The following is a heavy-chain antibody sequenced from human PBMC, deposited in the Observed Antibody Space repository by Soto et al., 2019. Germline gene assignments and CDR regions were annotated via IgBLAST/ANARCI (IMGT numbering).Heavy chain of an antibody. J-gene: IGHJ6*01. CDR3: ARVRFVEWGYAMDV. Sequence: QVQLVESGGGLVKTGGSLRLSCAASGLTFSDCYMNWIRQAPGKGLEWVSYISSSGSSINYAGSVKGRFTISRDNAKNSLYLQMNSMRAEDTAMYYCARVRFVEWGYAMDVWGQGTTVTVSS. D-gene: IGHD3-10*01. CDR2: ISSSGSSI. V-gene: IGHV3-11*01. CDR1: GLTFSDCY.